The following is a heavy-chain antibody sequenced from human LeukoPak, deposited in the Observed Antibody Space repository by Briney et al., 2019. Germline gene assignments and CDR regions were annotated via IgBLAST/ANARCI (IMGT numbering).Heavy chain of an antibody. V-gene: IGHV3-30*02. D-gene: IGHD3-16*01. CDR3: ATGRGHYYDR. Sequence: GGSLRLSCTTSGFTFSSYYMHWVRQAPGKGLEWVAVVHDDGDTKYYVDSVKGRFTISRDNSKNTLYLQMSTLRDEDTAIYYCATGRGHYYDRWGQGTLVTVSS. J-gene: IGHJ4*02. CDR1: GFTFSSYY. CDR2: VHDDGDTK.